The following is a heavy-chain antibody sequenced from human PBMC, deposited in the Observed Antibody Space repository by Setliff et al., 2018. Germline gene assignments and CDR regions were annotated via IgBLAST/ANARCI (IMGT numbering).Heavy chain of an antibody. V-gene: IGHV3-9*01. CDR1: GFTFDDYA. CDR2: ISWNGGNM. Sequence: LRLSCAASGFTFDDYAMHWVRQTPGKGLEWVSGISWNGGNMDYADSVKGRFTISRDSAKNSLYLQMNSLRPEDTAVYYCARTCSGSGCYAGLESWGQGTPVTVSS. D-gene: IGHD2-15*01. J-gene: IGHJ4*02. CDR3: ARTCSGSGCYAGLES.